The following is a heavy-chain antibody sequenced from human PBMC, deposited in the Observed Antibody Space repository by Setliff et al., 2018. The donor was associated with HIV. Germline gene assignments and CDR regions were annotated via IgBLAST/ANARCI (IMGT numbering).Heavy chain of an antibody. D-gene: IGHD3-10*01. V-gene: IGHV4-39*07. J-gene: IGHJ4*02. Sequence: LSLTCTVSGGSIRSSSYYWGWIRQPPGKGLEWIGSIYYSGSTYYNPSLRSRVTISGDTSKKQFSLKLSSVTAADTAVYYCARDPWVRGVIMAPDYWGQGTLVTVSS. CDR1: GGSIRSSSYY. CDR2: IYYSGST. CDR3: ARDPWVRGVIMAPDY.